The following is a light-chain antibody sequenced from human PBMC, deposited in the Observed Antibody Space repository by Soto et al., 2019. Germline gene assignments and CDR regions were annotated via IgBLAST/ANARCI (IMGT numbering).Light chain of an antibody. CDR3: QQYNNSPWT. Sequence: EIVLTQSPGTLSLSAGERATISCRASQSVSSNLAWYKQKPGQAPRLLIYGASTRATGIPARFSGSGAGTEVTLTISSLPPYDFEIYYCQQYNNSPWTFGQGTNVEI. CDR2: GAS. J-gene: IGKJ1*01. V-gene: IGKV3-15*01. CDR1: QSVSSN.